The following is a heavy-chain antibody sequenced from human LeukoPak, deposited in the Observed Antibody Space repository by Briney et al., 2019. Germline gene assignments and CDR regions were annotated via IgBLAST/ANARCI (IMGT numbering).Heavy chain of an antibody. Sequence: ASVKVSCKVSGYTLTELSMHWVRQAPGEGLEWMGGFDPEDGETIYAQKFQGRVTMTEDTSTDTAYMELSSLRSEDTAVYYCATEMGGYDYNWFDPWGQGTLVTVSS. D-gene: IGHD5-12*01. CDR2: FDPEDGET. CDR3: ATEMGGYDYNWFDP. J-gene: IGHJ5*02. CDR1: GYTLTELS. V-gene: IGHV1-24*01.